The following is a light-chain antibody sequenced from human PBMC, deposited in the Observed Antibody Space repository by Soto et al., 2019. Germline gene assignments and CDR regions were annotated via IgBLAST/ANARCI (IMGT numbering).Light chain of an antibody. J-gene: IGKJ4*01. CDR3: QQRYNWPLT. CDR2: GAY. V-gene: IGKV3D-20*02. Sequence: EIVLTQSPGTLSLSPGERATLSYRASQSVSKSYLAFDQQKPGQASTLLIHGAYSRATGIPDRFSGSGSGTDFTLTISSLEPEDFAVYYCQQRYNWPLTFGVGTKVDIK. CDR1: QSVSKSY.